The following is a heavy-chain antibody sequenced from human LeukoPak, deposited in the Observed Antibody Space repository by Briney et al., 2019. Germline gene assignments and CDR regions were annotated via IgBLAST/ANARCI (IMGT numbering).Heavy chain of an antibody. D-gene: IGHD3-16*02. CDR1: GFTFSTYT. CDR2: ISGSSSYI. CDR3: ARASDYDSVWGSYRYYDWFDP. V-gene: IGHV3-21*01. J-gene: IGHJ5*02. Sequence: PGGSLRLSCAASGFTFSTYTMNWVRQAPGKGLEWVSSISGSSSYIYYADSVKGRPTISRDNAKNSLYLQMNSLRADDTAVYYCARASDYDSVWGSYRYYDWFDPWGQGTLVTVSS.